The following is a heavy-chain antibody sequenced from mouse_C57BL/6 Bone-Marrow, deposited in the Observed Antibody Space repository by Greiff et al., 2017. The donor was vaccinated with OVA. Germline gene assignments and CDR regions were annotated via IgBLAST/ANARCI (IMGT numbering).Heavy chain of an antibody. CDR3: ASPTVVARPSYDAMDY. CDR1: GYSFTGYY. V-gene: IGHV1-42*01. D-gene: IGHD1-1*01. CDR2: INPSTGGT. J-gene: IGHJ4*01. Sequence: VQLQQSGPELVKPGASVKISCKASGYSFTGYYMNWVKQSPEKSLEWIGEINPSTGGTTYNQKFKAKATLTVDKSSSTAYMQLKSLTSEDSAVYYCASPTVVARPSYDAMDYWGQGTSVTVSA.